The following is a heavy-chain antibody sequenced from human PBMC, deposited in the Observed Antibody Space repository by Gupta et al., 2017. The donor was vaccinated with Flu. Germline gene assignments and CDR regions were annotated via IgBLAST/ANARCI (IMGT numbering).Heavy chain of an antibody. D-gene: IGHD3-22*01. CDR3: ARDFSYSRRRPYIDS. V-gene: IGHV1-2*06. J-gene: IGHJ4*02. Sequence: QVQLVQSGAEVKKPGASVNVSCKASGYTFTGYYLHWVRQAPGQGLEWVGRINPDLGDTHYAQKFQGRVTMTRNTSINIASMELGSLRSDDTAVYYCARDFSYSRRRPYIDSWGQGTLVTVSS. CDR2: INPDLGDT. CDR1: GYTFTGYY.